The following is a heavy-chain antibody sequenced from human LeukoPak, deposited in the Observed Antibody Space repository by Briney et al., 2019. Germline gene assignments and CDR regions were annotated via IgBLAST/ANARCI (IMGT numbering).Heavy chain of an antibody. V-gene: IGHV1-18*01. Sequence: GASVKVSCKASGGTFSSYAISWVRQAPGQGLEWMGWISAYNGNTNYAQKLQGRVTMTTDTSTSTAYMELRSLRSDDTAVYYCASLGFGGNAFDYWGQGTLVTVS. D-gene: IGHD4-23*01. CDR3: ASLGFGGNAFDY. J-gene: IGHJ4*02. CDR2: ISAYNGNT. CDR1: GGTFSSYA.